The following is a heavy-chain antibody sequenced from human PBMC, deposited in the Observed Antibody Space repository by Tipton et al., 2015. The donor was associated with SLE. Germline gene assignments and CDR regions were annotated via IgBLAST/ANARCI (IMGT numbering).Heavy chain of an antibody. V-gene: IGHV5-51*03. Sequence: QSGAEVKKPGESLKISCKGSGYSFTSYWIGWVRQMPGKGLEWMGIIYPGDSDTRYSPSFQGQVTISADKSISTAYLQWSSLKASDTAMYYCARRPLAAAGTRDDAFDIWGQGTMVTVSS. CDR3: ARRPLAAAGTRDDAFDI. D-gene: IGHD6-13*01. CDR1: GYSFTSYW. J-gene: IGHJ3*02. CDR2: IYPGDSDT.